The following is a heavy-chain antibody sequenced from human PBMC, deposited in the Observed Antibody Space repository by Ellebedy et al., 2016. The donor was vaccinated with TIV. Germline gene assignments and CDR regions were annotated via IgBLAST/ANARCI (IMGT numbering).Heavy chain of an antibody. CDR1: GFIFSNSW. J-gene: IGHJ4*02. D-gene: IGHD3-22*01. CDR3: ARVITYYSDTRGFGYYIDY. CDR2: MNQDGSEK. V-gene: IGHV3-7*01. Sequence: PGGSLRLSCAASGFIFSNSWMTWVRQAPGKGLEWVAKMNQDGSEKYYVDSVKGRFTFSRDNAKNSLYLKMNSLRAEDTAVYYCARVITYYSDTRGFGYYIDYWGQGTLVTVSS.